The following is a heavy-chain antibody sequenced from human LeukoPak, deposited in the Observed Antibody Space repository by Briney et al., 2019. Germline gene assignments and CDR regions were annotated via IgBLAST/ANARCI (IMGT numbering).Heavy chain of an antibody. CDR2: INHSGST. Sequence: SETLSLTCAVYGGSFSGYYRSWIRQPPGKGLEWIGEINHSGSTNYNPSLKSRVTISVDTSKNQFSLKLSSVTAADTAVYYCARFRSTYYYGSGSYSSGMDVWGKGTTVTVSS. CDR3: ARFRSTYYYGSGSYSSGMDV. D-gene: IGHD3-10*01. J-gene: IGHJ6*04. V-gene: IGHV4-34*01. CDR1: GGSFSGYY.